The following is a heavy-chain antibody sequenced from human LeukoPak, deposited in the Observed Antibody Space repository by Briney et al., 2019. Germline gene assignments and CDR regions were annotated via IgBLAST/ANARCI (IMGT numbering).Heavy chain of an antibody. V-gene: IGHV1-2*02. Sequence: GASVKVSCKASGYTFTSYYVHWVRQAPGQGLEWMGWINPTSGGTKYAQKFQGRVTMTRDTSISTAYMELSSLRSDDTAIYYCAIEEQQLDLFDYWGQGTLVTVSS. J-gene: IGHJ4*02. CDR1: GYTFTSYY. CDR2: INPTSGGT. CDR3: AIEEQQLDLFDY. D-gene: IGHD6-13*01.